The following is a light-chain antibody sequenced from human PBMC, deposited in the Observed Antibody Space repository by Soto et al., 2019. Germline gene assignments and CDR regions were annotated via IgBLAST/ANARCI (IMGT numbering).Light chain of an antibody. V-gene: IGLV2-23*02. J-gene: IGLJ1*01. CDR1: SSDVGSYNL. CDR2: EVS. Sequence: QSALTQPASVSGSPGQSITISCTGTSSDVGSYNLVSWYQQHPGKAPKLMIYEVSKRPSGVSNRFSGSKSGNTASLTISGLQAEDEADYYCCSYAGSKVSGTGTKLTVL. CDR3: CSYAGSKV.